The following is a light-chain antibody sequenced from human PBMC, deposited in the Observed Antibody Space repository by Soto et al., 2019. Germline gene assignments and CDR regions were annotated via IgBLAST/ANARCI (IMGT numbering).Light chain of an antibody. V-gene: IGKV3-15*01. Sequence: ERVMTQSPATLSVSPGERATLSCRASQSVSDNLAWYQQKPGQAPRLLIYGASTRATNIPARFSGSGSGTEFTLTSSSLQSEDFALYYCQQYNNWLTFGGGTKVEIK. J-gene: IGKJ4*01. CDR3: QQYNNWLT. CDR2: GAS. CDR1: QSVSDN.